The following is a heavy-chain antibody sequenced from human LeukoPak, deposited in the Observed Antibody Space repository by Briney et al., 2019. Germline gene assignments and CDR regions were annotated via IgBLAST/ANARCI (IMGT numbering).Heavy chain of an antibody. D-gene: IGHD4-17*01. J-gene: IGHJ4*02. Sequence: AGGSLRLSCAASGFTFSSYAMSWVRQAPGKGLEWVSAISGSGGSTYYADSVKGRFTISRDNSKNTLYLQMNSLRAEDTAVYYCARKPRLLRSPGGYFDYWGQGTLVTVSS. V-gene: IGHV3-23*01. CDR1: GFTFSSYA. CDR3: ARKPRLLRSPGGYFDY. CDR2: ISGSGGST.